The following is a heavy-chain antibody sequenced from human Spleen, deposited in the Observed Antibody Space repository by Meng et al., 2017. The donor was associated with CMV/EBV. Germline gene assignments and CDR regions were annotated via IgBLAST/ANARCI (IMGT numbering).Heavy chain of an antibody. D-gene: IGHD4-17*01. CDR1: DSTFPDSH. V-gene: IGHV1-2*02. J-gene: IGHJ4*02. CDR3: ARDGWRYGDSAFGY. CDR2: INPDSGGT. Sequence: SDSTFPDSHLHWVRQAPGQGLESMGWINPDSGGTNFAQKFQGRVTMTRDTSISTAYMELRRLRSDDTAVYYCARDGWRYGDSAFGYWGQGNLVTVSS.